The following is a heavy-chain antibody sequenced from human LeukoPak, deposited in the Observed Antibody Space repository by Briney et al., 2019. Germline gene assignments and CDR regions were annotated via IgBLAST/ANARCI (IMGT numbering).Heavy chain of an antibody. Sequence: GGSPRLSCAASGFAFNSQTMSWVRQAPGKGLEGVASIKEDEIEIHYVDSVKGRFTISRDNAKDSLYLQMNSLRVEDTAVYYCARGGFRHFDPWGQGTLVTVSS. D-gene: IGHD3-22*01. CDR3: ARGGFRHFDP. CDR1: GFAFNSQT. CDR2: IKEDEIEI. J-gene: IGHJ5*02. V-gene: IGHV3-7*01.